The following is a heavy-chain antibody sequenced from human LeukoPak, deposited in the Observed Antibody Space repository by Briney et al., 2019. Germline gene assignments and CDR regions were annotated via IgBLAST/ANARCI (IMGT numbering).Heavy chain of an antibody. D-gene: IGHD4-23*01. CDR1: GFTLSSYW. CDR2: INTDGSST. J-gene: IGHJ2*01. CDR3: ARETPTTVVTDSFYWYFDL. V-gene: IGHV3-74*01. Sequence: PGGSLRLSCAASGFTLSSYWMHWVRQAPGKGLVWVSRINTDGSSTTYADSVKGRFTISRDNSKNTLYLQTNSLRAEDTAVYYCARETPTTVVTDSFYWYFDLWGRGTLVTVSS.